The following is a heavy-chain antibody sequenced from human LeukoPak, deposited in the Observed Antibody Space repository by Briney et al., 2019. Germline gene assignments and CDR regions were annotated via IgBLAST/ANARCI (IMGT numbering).Heavy chain of an antibody. CDR3: AKDKEVDYFDY. CDR2: IWYDGSNK. J-gene: IGHJ4*02. V-gene: IGHV3-33*03. Sequence: GGSLKLSCAASGFTFSSYGMHWVRQAPGKGLEWVAAIWYDGSNKYYADSVKGRFTISKDNSKNTLYLQVNSLRAEDTAVYYCAKDKEVDYFDYWGQGTLVTVSS. CDR1: GFTFSSYG.